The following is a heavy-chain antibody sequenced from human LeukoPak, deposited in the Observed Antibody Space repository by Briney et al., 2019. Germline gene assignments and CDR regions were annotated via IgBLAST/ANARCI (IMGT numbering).Heavy chain of an antibody. CDR1: GFTFSNFG. CDR2: IQFDGTNK. D-gene: IGHD2-2*01. V-gene: IGHV3-30*02. J-gene: IGHJ6*03. CDR3: AKDSIVVVPAATAKGGNKHYYYMDV. Sequence: PGGSLRLSCAASGFTFSNFGMHWVRQAPGKGLEWVTFIQFDGTNKYYADSVKGRFTISRDNSKNTLYLQMNSLRAEDTAVYYCAKDSIVVVPAATAKGGNKHYYYMDVWGKGTTVTVSS.